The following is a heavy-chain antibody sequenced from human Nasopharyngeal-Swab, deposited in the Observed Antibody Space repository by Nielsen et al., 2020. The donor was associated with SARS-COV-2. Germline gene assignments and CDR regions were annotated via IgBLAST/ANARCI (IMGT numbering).Heavy chain of an antibody. J-gene: IGHJ4*02. V-gene: IGHV3-23*01. CDR1: GFTFSSYA. CDR2: ISGSGGST. CDR3: AKEMGYSID. D-gene: IGHD2-8*01. Sequence: GESLKISCAASGFTFSSYAMSWVRQAPGKGLEWVSAISGSGGSTYYADSVKGRFTISRDNSKNTLYLQMNSLRTEDTAVYYCAKEMGYSIDWGQGTLVTVSS.